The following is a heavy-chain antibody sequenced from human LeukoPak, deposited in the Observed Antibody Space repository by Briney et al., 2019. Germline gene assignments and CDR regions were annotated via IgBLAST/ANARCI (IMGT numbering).Heavy chain of an antibody. D-gene: IGHD6-13*01. CDR2: IYSSGST. V-gene: IGHV4-4*07. CDR3: AREGAAAGRGSDY. CDR1: GGSISSYF. Sequence: PSETLSLTCTVSGGSISSYFWTWIRQPAGKGLEWIGRIYSSGSTNYNPSLMSRVAMSVDMSKNHFSLNLTSVTAADTAVYYCAREGAAAGRGSDYWGQGTQVTVSS. J-gene: IGHJ4*02.